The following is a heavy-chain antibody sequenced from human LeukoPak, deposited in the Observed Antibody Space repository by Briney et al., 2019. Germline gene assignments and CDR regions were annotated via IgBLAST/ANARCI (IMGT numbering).Heavy chain of an antibody. Sequence: GGSLRLSCAASGFTFSSYSMNWVRQAPGKGLEWVSSISSSSSYIYYADSVKGRFTISRDNAKNSLYLQMNSLRAEDTAVYYCAIEPYGLGWFDPWGQGTLVTVSS. J-gene: IGHJ5*02. CDR3: AIEPYGLGWFDP. CDR1: GFTFSSYS. D-gene: IGHD4-17*01. V-gene: IGHV3-21*04. CDR2: ISSSSSYI.